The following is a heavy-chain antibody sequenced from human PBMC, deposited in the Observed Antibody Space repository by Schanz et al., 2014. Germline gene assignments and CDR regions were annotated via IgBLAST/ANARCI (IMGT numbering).Heavy chain of an antibody. J-gene: IGHJ4*02. CDR1: GFTVSSNH. D-gene: IGHD4-17*01. CDR2: IYSGIGA. Sequence: EVRLVESGGGLVQPGGSLRLSCAVSGFTVSSNHMSWVRQAPGKGLEWVSVIYSGIGAYYADSVKDRFTVSRDNSKNTVYLQMNRLRAEDTAVYYCARPRFDYGEVDYWGQGTLVTVSS. V-gene: IGHV3-66*04. CDR3: ARPRFDYGEVDY.